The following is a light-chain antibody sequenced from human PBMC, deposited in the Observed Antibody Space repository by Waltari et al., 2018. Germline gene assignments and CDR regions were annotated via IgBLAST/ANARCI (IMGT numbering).Light chain of an antibody. Sequence: QSALTHPRSVSGSPGQSVTLSCTGTSSDVGGYNYVSWYQQHPGKAPKLMIYDVSKRPSGVPDRFSGSKSGNTASLTISGLQAEDEADYYCCSYAGSYTLEVFGGGTKLTVL. CDR1: SSDVGGYNY. CDR2: DVS. V-gene: IGLV2-11*01. CDR3: CSYAGSYTLEV. J-gene: IGLJ2*01.